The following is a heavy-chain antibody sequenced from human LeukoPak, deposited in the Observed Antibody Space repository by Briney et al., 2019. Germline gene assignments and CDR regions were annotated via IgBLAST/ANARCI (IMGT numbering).Heavy chain of an antibody. CDR2: IIPIFGTA. V-gene: IGHV1-69*05. CDR1: GGTFSSYA. Sequence: SVKVSCKASGGTFSSYAISWVRQAPGQGLEWMGGIIPIFGTANYAQKFQGRVTITTDEPTSTAYMELSSLRSEDTAVYYCASLSSGWYPYYFDYWGQGTLVTVSS. D-gene: IGHD6-19*01. J-gene: IGHJ4*02. CDR3: ASLSSGWYPYYFDY.